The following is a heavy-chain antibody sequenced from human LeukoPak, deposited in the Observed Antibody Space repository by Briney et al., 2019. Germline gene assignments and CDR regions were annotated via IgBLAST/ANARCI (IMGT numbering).Heavy chain of an antibody. V-gene: IGHV4-59*12. J-gene: IGHJ6*03. CDR3: AGEMAIITPYYYMDV. D-gene: IGHD5-24*01. CDR1: GGSISSYY. Sequence: SETLSLTCTVSGGSISSYYWSWIRQPPGKGLEWIGYIYYSGSTNYNPSLKSRVTISVDTSKNQFSLKLSSVTAADTAVYYCAGEMAIITPYYYMDVWGKGTTVTVSS. CDR2: IYYSGST.